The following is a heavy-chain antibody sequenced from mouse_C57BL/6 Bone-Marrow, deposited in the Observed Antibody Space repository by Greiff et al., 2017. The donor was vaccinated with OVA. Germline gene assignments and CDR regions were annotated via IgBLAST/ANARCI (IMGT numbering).Heavy chain of an antibody. J-gene: IGHJ4*01. Sequence: VMLVESGAELVKPGASVKISCKASGYAFSSYWMNWVKQRPGKGLEWIGQIYPGDGDPNYNGKFKGKATLTADKSSSTAYMQLSSLTSEDSAVYFCARSLYYYGSSPLYAMDYWGQGTSVTVSS. CDR2: IYPGDGDP. D-gene: IGHD1-1*01. V-gene: IGHV1-80*01. CDR1: GYAFSSYW. CDR3: ARSLYYYGSSPLYAMDY.